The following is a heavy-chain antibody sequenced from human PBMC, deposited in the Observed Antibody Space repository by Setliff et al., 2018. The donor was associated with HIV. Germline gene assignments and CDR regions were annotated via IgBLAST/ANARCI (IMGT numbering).Heavy chain of an antibody. CDR3: AGAYYCARGDTRNYYGGGYFDY. V-gene: IGHV3-49*04. D-gene: IGHD3-10*01. J-gene: IGHJ4*02. Sequence: PGGSLRLSCTVSGFTFGDYTMSWVRQAPGKGLEWVGFIRSKTYGGTTEYAASVKGRFTISRDDSKSIAYLQMDSLKTEDTAVYYCAGAYYCARGDTRNYYGGGYFDYWGQGTLVTVSS. CDR2: IRSKTYGGTT. CDR1: GFTFGDYT.